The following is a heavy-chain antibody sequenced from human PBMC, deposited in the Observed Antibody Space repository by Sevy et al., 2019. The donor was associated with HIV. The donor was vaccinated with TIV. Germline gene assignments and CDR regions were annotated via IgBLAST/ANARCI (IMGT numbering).Heavy chain of an antibody. CDR2: IKADGSDK. J-gene: IGHJ4*02. CDR1: GFTFSANW. CDR3: AHETFGRFES. Sequence: GGSLRLSCAASGFTFSANWMNWVRQAPGKGLEWVANIKADGSDKHYVDSVEGRFTISRDNAKNLLFLQMNSLRVDDTAVYYCAHETFGRFESWGQGNLVTVSS. V-gene: IGHV3-7*01. D-gene: IGHD3-16*01.